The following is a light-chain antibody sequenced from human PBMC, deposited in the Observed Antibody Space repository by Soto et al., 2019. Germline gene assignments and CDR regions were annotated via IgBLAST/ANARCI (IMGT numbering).Light chain of an antibody. CDR2: DVN. CDR3: CSYAGRYTRI. J-gene: IGLJ2*01. CDR1: SSDVSAYQF. Sequence: QSALTQPRSVSGSPGQSVTISCTGSSSDVSAYQFVSWYQQHPGKAPKLILYDVNQRPSGVPDRFSGSKSGDTASLTISGLQAGDEADYYCCSYAGRYTRIFGGGTKLTVL. V-gene: IGLV2-11*01.